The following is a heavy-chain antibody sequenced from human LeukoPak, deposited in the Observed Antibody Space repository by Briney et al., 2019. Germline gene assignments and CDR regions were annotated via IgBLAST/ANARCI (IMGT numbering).Heavy chain of an antibody. CDR1: GYTFTSYY. D-gene: IGHD3-3*02. Sequence: ASVKVSCKASGYTFTSYYMHWVRQAPGQGLEWMGRINPNSGGTNYAQKFQGRVTMTRDTSISTAYMELSRLRSDDTAVYYCARDLARRYYYYYMDVWGKGTTVTVS. CDR2: INPNSGGT. CDR3: ARDLARRYYYYYMDV. V-gene: IGHV1-2*06. J-gene: IGHJ6*03.